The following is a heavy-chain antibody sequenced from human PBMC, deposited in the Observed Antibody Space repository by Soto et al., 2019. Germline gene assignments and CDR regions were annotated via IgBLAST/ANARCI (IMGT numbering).Heavy chain of an antibody. CDR1: GYTFINYY. Sequence: QVQLVQSGAEVKKPGASVKVSCTASGYTFINYYMHWVRQAPGQGLEWMGIINTGAGGTTYAQKFQGRVTMTSDTSTSTVYMELSSLRSEDTAVYYCATLDYGHFRMYVSDFWGRGTMVTVSS. V-gene: IGHV1-46*01. J-gene: IGHJ3*01. D-gene: IGHD4-17*01. CDR3: ATLDYGHFRMYVSDF. CDR2: INTGAGGT.